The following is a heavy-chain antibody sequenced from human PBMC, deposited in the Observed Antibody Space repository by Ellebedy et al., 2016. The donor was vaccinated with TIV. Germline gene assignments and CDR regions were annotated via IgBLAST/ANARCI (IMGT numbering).Heavy chain of an antibody. CDR2: INPSGGST. Sequence: ASVKVSXXESGYTFSSYLMHWVRQAPGQGLEWMGIINPSGGSTSYAQKFQGRVTLTRDPSSMTVNTVLSSLRSEDTGVYYCARDRVGGVTADYWGQGTLVTVSS. CDR1: GYTFSSYL. CDR3: ARDRVGGVTADY. V-gene: IGHV1-46*01. D-gene: IGHD3-16*01. J-gene: IGHJ4*02.